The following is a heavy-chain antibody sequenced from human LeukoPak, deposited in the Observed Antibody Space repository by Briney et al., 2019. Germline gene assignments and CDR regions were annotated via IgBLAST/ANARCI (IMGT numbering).Heavy chain of an antibody. CDR3: ARRARRATAAFTPFH. J-gene: IGHJ4*02. CDR2: INHSGST. CDR1: GGSFSGYY. V-gene: IGHV4-34*01. D-gene: IGHD5-24*01. Sequence: SETLSLTCAVYGGSFSGYYWSWIRQPPGKGLEWIGEINHSGSTNYNPSLKSRVTISVDTSKNQFSLKLSSVTAADTAVYYCARRARRATAAFTPFHWGQGTLVTVSS.